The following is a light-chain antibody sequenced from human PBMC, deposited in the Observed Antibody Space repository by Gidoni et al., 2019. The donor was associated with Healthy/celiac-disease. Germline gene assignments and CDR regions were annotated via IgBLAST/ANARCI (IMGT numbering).Light chain of an antibody. J-gene: IGKJ3*01. CDR1: QRVSSN. CDR2: GAS. V-gene: IGKV3-15*01. Sequence: EIVMTQSPATLSVSPGERATLSCRASQRVSSNLAWYQQKLGQAPRLLIYGASTRATGIPARFSGSGSGTEFTLTISSLQSEDFAVYYCQHYNNWPPFTFGPXTKVDIK. CDR3: QHYNNWPPFT.